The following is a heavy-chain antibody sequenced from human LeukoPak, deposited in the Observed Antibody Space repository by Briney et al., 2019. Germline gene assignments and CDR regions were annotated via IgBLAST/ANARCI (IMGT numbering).Heavy chain of an antibody. D-gene: IGHD6-6*01. Sequence: GGSLRLSCAASGFTFSSYWMHWVRQTPGKGLVWVSRIKSDGSTIYADSVKGRFTISRGNAKNSLYLQMNSLRAEDTAVYYCARDDIFSSSSPFDPWGQGTLVTVSS. CDR3: ARDDIFSSSSPFDP. J-gene: IGHJ5*02. CDR1: GFTFSSYW. V-gene: IGHV3-74*01. CDR2: IKSDGST.